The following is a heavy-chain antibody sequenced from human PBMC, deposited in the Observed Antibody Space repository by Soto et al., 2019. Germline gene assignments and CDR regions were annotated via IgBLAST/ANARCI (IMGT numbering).Heavy chain of an antibody. V-gene: IGHV4-59*01. CDR3: ARHRDGYNYWFDP. CDR2: IYYSGST. D-gene: IGHD2-21*01. Sequence: PSETLSLTCTVSGGSISSYYWSWIRQPPGKGLEWIGYIYYSGSTNYNPSLKSRVTISVDTSKNQFSLKLSSVTAADTAVYYCARHRDGYNYWFDPWGHGTLVTVSS. J-gene: IGHJ5*02. CDR1: GGSISSYY.